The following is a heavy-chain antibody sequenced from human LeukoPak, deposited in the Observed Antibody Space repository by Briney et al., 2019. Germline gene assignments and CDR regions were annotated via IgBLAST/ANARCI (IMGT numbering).Heavy chain of an antibody. CDR1: GFTFSDYY. CDR3: ARGYYYYGMDV. J-gene: IGHJ6*04. V-gene: IGHV3-11*06. CDR2: ISSSSSYT. Sequence: GGSLRLSCAASGFTFSDYYMSWIRQAPGKGLEWVSYISSSSSYTNYADSVKGRFTISRDNAKSSLYLQMNSLRAEDTAVYYCARGYYYYGMDVWGKGTTVTVSS.